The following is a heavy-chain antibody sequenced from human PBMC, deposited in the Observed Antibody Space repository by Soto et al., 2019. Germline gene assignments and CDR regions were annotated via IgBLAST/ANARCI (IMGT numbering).Heavy chain of an antibody. CDR3: ARVFYDSRCYSSPFDY. CDR2: MYYSGSS. D-gene: IGHD3-22*01. J-gene: IGHJ5*01. CDR1: GASIRSEY. Sequence: SSETLSLTCSVSGASIRSEYWSWIRQPPGKGLEWIGYMYYSGSSNYNPSLKSRVTISIDTSNNQFSLKLSSVTAADTAVYYCARVFYDSRCYSSPFDYCGHGILVT. V-gene: IGHV4-59*01.